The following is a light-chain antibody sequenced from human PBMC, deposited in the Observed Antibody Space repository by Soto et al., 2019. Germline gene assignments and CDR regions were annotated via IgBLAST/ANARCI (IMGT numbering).Light chain of an antibody. CDR1: QSVSSN. Sequence: EIVMTQSPATLSVSPGERATLSCRASQSVSSNLAWYQQKPGQAPRLLIYGASTRATGIPARFSGSGSGTEFPLTISSLQYEDFAVYYCQQYNNWPPVTFGQGTRLEIK. V-gene: IGKV3-15*01. CDR3: QQYNNWPPVT. J-gene: IGKJ5*01. CDR2: GAS.